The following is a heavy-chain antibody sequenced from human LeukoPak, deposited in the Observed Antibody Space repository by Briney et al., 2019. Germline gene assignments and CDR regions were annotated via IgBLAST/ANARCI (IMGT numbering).Heavy chain of an antibody. CDR1: GYSISSGYY. V-gene: IGHV4-38-2*01. D-gene: IGHD1-26*01. Sequence: SETLSLTCSVSGYSISSGYYWGWIRQPPGKGLEWIGSIYHSGSTYYNPSLKSRVTISVDTSKNQFSLRLSSVTAADTAVYYCARLDGSYRLGAFDIWGQGTMVTVSS. J-gene: IGHJ3*02. CDR2: IYHSGST. CDR3: ARLDGSYRLGAFDI.